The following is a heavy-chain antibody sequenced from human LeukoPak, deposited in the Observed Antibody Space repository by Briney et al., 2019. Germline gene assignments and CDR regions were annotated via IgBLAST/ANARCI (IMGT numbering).Heavy chain of an antibody. J-gene: IGHJ5*02. V-gene: IGHV3-48*03. CDR3: ARAKSVDTAMWFDP. Sequence: PGGSLRLSCAASGFTFSSCEMNWVRQAPGKGLEWVSYISSSGSTIYYADSVKGRFTISRDNTKNSLYLQMNSLRAEDTAVYYCARAKSVDTAMWFDPWGQGTLVTVSS. CDR2: ISSSGSTI. D-gene: IGHD5-18*01. CDR1: GFTFSSCE.